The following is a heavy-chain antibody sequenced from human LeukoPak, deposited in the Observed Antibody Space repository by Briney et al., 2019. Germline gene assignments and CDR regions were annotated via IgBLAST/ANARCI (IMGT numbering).Heavy chain of an antibody. Sequence: SETLSLTCTVSGDSISNYYWSWIRQPAGKGLEWIGRYYTSESTDYNPSLKSRVTMSVETSKNQFFLKLSSVTAADTAVYYCARDGDYYDSSGSFDSWGQGTLVTVSS. CDR3: ARDGDYYDSSGSFDS. J-gene: IGHJ4*02. D-gene: IGHD3-22*01. V-gene: IGHV4-4*07. CDR1: GDSISNYY. CDR2: YYTSEST.